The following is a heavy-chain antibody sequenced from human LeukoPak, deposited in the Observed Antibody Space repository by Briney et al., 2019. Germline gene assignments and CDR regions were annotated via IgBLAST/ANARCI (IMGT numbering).Heavy chain of an antibody. V-gene: IGHV4-34*01. CDR2: INHSGST. D-gene: IGHD6-13*01. J-gene: IGHJ4*02. Sequence: SETLSLTCAVYGGSFSGYYWSWIRQPPGKGLEWIGEINHSGSTNYNPSLKSRVTISVDTSKNQFSLRLSSVTAADTAVYYCARGGRGAADSNWGQGTLVTVSS. CDR1: GGSFSGYY. CDR3: ARGGRGAADSN.